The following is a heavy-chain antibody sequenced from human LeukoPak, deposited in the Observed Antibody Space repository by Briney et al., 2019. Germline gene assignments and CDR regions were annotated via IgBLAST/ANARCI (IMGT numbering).Heavy chain of an antibody. J-gene: IGHJ6*02. V-gene: IGHV3-11*01. CDR1: GFTFSDYY. D-gene: IGHD3-3*01. CDR2: ISSSGSTI. CDR3: ARASVTIFGYYGMNV. Sequence: GGSLRLSCAASGFTFSDYYMSWIRQAPGKGLERVSYISSSGSTIYYADSVKGRFTISRDNAKNSLYLQMNSLRAEDTAVYYCARASVTIFGYYGMNVWGQGTTVTVSS.